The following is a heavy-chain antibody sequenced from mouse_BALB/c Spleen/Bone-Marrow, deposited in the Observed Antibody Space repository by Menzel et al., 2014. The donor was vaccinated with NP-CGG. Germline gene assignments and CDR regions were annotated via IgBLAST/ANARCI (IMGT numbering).Heavy chain of an antibody. Sequence: QVHVKQSGAELVKPGASVKLSCKASGYTFTSYWMHWVKQRPGQGLEWIGEINPSNGRTNYNEKFKSKATLTVDKSSSTAYMQLSSLTSEDSAVYYCARGDGFAWFAYWGAGTLVAVSA. CDR2: INPSNGRT. CDR3: ARGDGFAWFAY. V-gene: IGHV1S81*02. CDR1: GYTFTSYW. J-gene: IGHJ3*01. D-gene: IGHD2-3*01.